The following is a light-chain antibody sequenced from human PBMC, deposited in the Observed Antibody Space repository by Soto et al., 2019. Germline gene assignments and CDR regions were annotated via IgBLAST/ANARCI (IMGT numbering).Light chain of an antibody. CDR1: QSVSSSY. J-gene: IGKJ5*01. V-gene: IGKV3-20*01. Sequence: EIVLTQSPGTLSLSPGERATLSCRASQSVSSSYLAWYQQKPGQAPRLLIYGASSRATGIPDRFSGSGSGTDFTLTISRLEAEDFAVYYCQQYGSSPPVTFGHGTRLQI. CDR3: QQYGSSPPVT. CDR2: GAS.